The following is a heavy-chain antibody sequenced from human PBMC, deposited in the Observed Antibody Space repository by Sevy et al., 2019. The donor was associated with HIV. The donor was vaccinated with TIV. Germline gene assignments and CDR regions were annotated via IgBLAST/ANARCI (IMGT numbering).Heavy chain of an antibody. V-gene: IGHV3-66*02. D-gene: IGHD5-18*01. CDR2: IYSGGST. Sequence: GGSLRLSCAASGFTVSDNYMSWVRQAPGKGLEWVSLIYSGGSTYYADSVKGRFTISRDNSKNTLYLKMDGLRAEDTAVYYCAGRVTSDSFDIWGQGTMVTVSS. J-gene: IGHJ3*02. CDR3: AGRVTSDSFDI. CDR1: GFTVSDNY.